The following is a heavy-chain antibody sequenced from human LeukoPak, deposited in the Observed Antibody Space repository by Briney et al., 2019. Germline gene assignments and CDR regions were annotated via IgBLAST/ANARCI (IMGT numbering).Heavy chain of an antibody. J-gene: IGHJ6*02. Sequence: GGSLRLSCAASGFTVSSNYMSWVRQAPGKGLEWVSVIYSGGSTYYADSVKGRFTTSRDNAKNSLFLQMNGLRAEDTAVYYCARDRTAAGLYYYGMDVWGQGTTVTVSS. CDR1: GFTVSSNY. D-gene: IGHD6-13*01. V-gene: IGHV3-53*01. CDR2: IYSGGST. CDR3: ARDRTAAGLYYYGMDV.